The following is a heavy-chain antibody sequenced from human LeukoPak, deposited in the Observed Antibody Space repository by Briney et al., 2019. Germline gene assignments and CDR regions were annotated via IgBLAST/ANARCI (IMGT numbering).Heavy chain of an antibody. CDR1: GFTFSSYG. J-gene: IGHJ4*02. D-gene: IGHD3-22*01. CDR3: ASPIVGTIDY. Sequence: TGGSLRLSCAASGFTFSSYGMHWVRQAPGKGLEWVAVISYDGSNKYYVDSVKGRFTISRDNSKNTLYLQMNSLRAEDTAVYYCASPIVGTIDYWGQGTLVTVSS. CDR2: ISYDGSNK. V-gene: IGHV3-30*03.